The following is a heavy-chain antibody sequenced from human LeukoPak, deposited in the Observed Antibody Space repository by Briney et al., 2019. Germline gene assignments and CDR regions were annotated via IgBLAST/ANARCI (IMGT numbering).Heavy chain of an antibody. CDR1: GFTFSSEW. CDR3: ARDLPRTSGP. Sequence: PGGSLRLSCAASGFTFSSEWMHWVRQAPGGGLVWISHINSNGRSTNCGDSVKGRFTVSRDNAKNTLYLQMNSLRAEDTAVYYCARDLPRTSGPWGQGTLVAVSS. J-gene: IGHJ5*02. D-gene: IGHD3-10*01. V-gene: IGHV3-74*01. CDR2: INSNGRST.